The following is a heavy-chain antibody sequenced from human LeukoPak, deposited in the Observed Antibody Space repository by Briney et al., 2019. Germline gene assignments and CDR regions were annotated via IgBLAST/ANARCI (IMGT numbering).Heavy chain of an antibody. CDR1: GYTFTSYY. V-gene: IGHV1-46*01. CDR3: ARDGVYSNFDY. J-gene: IGHJ4*02. CDR2: INPSGGST. D-gene: IGHD3-10*01. Sequence: EASVKVSCKASGYTFTSYYMHWVRQAPGQGLEWMGIINPSGGSTSYAQKFQGRVTITADESTSTAYMELSSLRSEDTAVYYCARDGVYSNFDYWGQGTLVTVSS.